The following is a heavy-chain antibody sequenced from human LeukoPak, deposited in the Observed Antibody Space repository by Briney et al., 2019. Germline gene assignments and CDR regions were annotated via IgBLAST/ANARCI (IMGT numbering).Heavy chain of an antibody. CDR3: AREKVGYSYGPYYYYGMDV. CDR1: GGSISSYY. D-gene: IGHD5-18*01. CDR2: IYTSGST. V-gene: IGHV4-4*07. J-gene: IGHJ6*02. Sequence: SETLSLTCTVSGGSISSYYWSWIRQPAGKGLEWIGRIYTSGSTNYNPSLKSRVTMSVDTSKNQFSLKLSSVTAADTAVYYCAREKVGYSYGPYYYYGMDVWGQGTTVTVSS.